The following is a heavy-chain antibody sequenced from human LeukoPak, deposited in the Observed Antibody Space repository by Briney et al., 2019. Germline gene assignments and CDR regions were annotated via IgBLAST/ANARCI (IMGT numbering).Heavy chain of an antibody. J-gene: IGHJ4*02. Sequence: PGGSLRLSCTASGFTFGDYAMIWVRQAPGKGLEWVGFIRSKAYGGTTEYAASVKGRFTISRDDSKSIAYLQMNSLKTEDTAVYYCTRGIRVEGSSYFRYWGQGTLVTVSS. CDR2: IRSKAYGGTT. CDR1: GFTFGDYA. D-gene: IGHD3-10*01. V-gene: IGHV3-49*04. CDR3: TRGIRVEGSSYFRY.